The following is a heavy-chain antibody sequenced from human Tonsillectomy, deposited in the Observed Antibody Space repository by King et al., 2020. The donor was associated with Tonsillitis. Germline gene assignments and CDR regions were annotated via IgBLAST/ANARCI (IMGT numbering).Heavy chain of an antibody. CDR2: ISYDGSNN. J-gene: IGHJ6*03. Sequence: HVQLVESGGGVVQPGRSLRLSCAASGFTFTTYAMHWVRQAPGKGLEWVAFISYDGSNNSYTDSVKGRYTISRDNSKNTLYLQMNSLSAEDTAVYYCARAGFGDSTSCYSYYYYMDVWGKGTTVTVSS. D-gene: IGHD2-2*01. CDR1: GFTFTTYA. CDR3: ARAGFGDSTSCYSYYYYMDV. V-gene: IGHV3-30-3*01.